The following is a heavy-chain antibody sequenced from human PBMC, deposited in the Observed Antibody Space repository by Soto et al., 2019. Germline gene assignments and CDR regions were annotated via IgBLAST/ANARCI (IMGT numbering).Heavy chain of an antibody. CDR1: GFTFSSYV. V-gene: IGHV3-23*01. CDR2: VTGSGYST. Sequence: PGGSLRLSCAASGFTFSSYVVSWVRQAPGKGLEWVSSVTGSGYSTYYADSVKGRFTISRDNSKNTLYLQMNSLRAEDTAVYYCAYRSSWFSDYWGQGTLVTVSS. CDR3: AYRSSWFSDY. D-gene: IGHD6-13*01. J-gene: IGHJ4*02.